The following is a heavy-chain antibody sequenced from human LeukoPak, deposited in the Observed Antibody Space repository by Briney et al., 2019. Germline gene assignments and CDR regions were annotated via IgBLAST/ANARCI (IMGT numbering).Heavy chain of an antibody. Sequence: SETLSLTCTVSRGSISSYYWSWIRQPPGKGLEWIGYIYYSGSTNYNPSLKSRVTISVDTSKNQFSLKLSSVTAADTAVYYCASALGYCSSTSCYDYYYYMDVWGKGTTVTVSS. V-gene: IGHV4-59*01. CDR2: IYYSGST. D-gene: IGHD2-2*01. CDR1: RGSISSYY. CDR3: ASALGYCSSTSCYDYYYYMDV. J-gene: IGHJ6*03.